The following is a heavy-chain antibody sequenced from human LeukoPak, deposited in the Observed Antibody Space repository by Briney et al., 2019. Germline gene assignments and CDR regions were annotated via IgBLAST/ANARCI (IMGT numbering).Heavy chain of an antibody. CDR1: GFTFSSYE. J-gene: IGHJ4*02. CDR3: ARENSGSYYQFDC. V-gene: IGHV3-48*03. Sequence: GGSLRLSCAASGFTFSSYEVNWVRQAPGKGLEWVSYIGSSGSTIYYADSVKGRFTISRDNAKNSLYLQMNSLRPEDTAVYYCARENSGSYYQFDCWGQGTLVTVSS. CDR2: IGSSGSTI. D-gene: IGHD1-26*01.